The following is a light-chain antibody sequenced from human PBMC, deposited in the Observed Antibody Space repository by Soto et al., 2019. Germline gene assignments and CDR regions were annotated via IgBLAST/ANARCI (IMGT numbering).Light chain of an antibody. V-gene: IGKV3-20*01. Sequence: EIVLTQSPGTLSLSPGERATLSCRASQSINNRYLAWYQQKPGQAPRLLIYGASSRATGIPDRFIGSGSGTDFTINISRLEPEDFAVYYCQQFGSSPGFTFGPGTKVDIK. CDR1: QSINNRY. CDR2: GAS. J-gene: IGKJ3*01. CDR3: QQFGSSPGFT.